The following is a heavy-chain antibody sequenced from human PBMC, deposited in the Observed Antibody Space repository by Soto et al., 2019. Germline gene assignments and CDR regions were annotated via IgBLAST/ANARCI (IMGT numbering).Heavy chain of an antibody. CDR1: GGSVSIGTYY. CDR2: IHYSGST. CDR3: TRGGDAYKNGH. Sequence: QVQLQESGPGLVKPSETLSLTCTVPGGSVSIGTYYWSWIRQPPGKGLEWIGFIHYSGSTNYNPALKGRITMSVDTSKNQFSVRLTSVNAADTAVYYCTRGGDAYKNGHWGQGTLVTVYS. J-gene: IGHJ4*02. D-gene: IGHD2-21*01. V-gene: IGHV4-61*01.